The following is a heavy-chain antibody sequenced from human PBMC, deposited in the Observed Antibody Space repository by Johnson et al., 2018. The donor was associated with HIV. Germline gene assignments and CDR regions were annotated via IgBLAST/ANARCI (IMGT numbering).Heavy chain of an antibody. J-gene: IGHJ3*02. CDR1: GFTFSSYG. CDR3: ARGAGYNFWSGYYAGRNAFDI. Sequence: VQLVESGGGVVQPGGSLRLSCAASGFTFSSYGMHWVRPATGKGLEWVSTIGPGGATYYPGSVKGRFTISRENAKNSLYLQMNSLRAGDTAVYYCARGAGYNFWSGYYAGRNAFDIWGQGTMVTVSS. V-gene: IGHV3-13*01. CDR2: IGPGGAT. D-gene: IGHD3-3*01.